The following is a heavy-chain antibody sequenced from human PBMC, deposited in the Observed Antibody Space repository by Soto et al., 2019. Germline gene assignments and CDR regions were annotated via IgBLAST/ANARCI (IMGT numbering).Heavy chain of an antibody. CDR3: VRQGIDYLHGLVDV. CDR1: SGPDRSHN. CDR2: VYYTGDT. V-gene: IGHV4-59*08. Sequence: QVQLQQSGPRLVKPSETLSLTCTVSSGPDRSHNWGWIRQPPGRGLEWIGYVYYTGDTAYNPSLRGPVTIXAXTXXNDLSLTLNSVTAADTAVYYCVRQGIDYLHGLVDVWGQGTTVSVSS. D-gene: IGHD4-17*01. J-gene: IGHJ6*02.